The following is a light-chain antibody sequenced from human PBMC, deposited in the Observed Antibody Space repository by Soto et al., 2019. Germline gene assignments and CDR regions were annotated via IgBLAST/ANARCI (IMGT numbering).Light chain of an antibody. CDR3: KSYDNSLSGYV. J-gene: IGLJ1*01. CDR1: SSNIGAGYD. Sequence: QSVLTQPPSVSGAPGQRVTISCTGSSSNIGAGYDVHWYQQLPGTAPKLLIYRNSNRPSGVPDRFSGSTSGTSASLAIPGLQAEDEAEYYCKSYDNSLSGYVFGTGTKLTVL. CDR2: RNS. V-gene: IGLV1-40*01.